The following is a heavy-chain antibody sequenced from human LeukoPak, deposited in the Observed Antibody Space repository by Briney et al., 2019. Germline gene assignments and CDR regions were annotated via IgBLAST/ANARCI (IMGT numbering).Heavy chain of an antibody. CDR1: GGSISSYY. Sequence: SETLSLTCTVSGGSISSYYWSWIRQPPGKGLEWIGYIYYSGSTNYNPSLKSRVTISVDTSKNQFSLKLSSVTAADTAVYYCASYGDRALKVWFDPWGQGTLVTVSS. CDR2: IYYSGST. J-gene: IGHJ5*02. D-gene: IGHD4-17*01. V-gene: IGHV4-59*12. CDR3: ASYGDRALKVWFDP.